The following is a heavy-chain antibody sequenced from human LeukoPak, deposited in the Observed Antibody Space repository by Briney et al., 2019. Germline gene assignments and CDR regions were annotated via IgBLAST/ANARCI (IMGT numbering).Heavy chain of an antibody. Sequence: GSLRLSCAGSGFSFSSHGMNWVRQAPGKGLEWIGEINHSGSTNYNPSLKSRVTISVGTSKNQFSLKLSSVTAADTAVYYCARRYGGKADYWGQGTLVTVSS. CDR1: GFSFSSHG. J-gene: IGHJ4*02. CDR3: ARRYGGKADY. D-gene: IGHD4-23*01. V-gene: IGHV4-34*01. CDR2: INHSGST.